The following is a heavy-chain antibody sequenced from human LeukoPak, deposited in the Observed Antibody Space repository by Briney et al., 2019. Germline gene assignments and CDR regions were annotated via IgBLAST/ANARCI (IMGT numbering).Heavy chain of an antibody. Sequence: GSLRLSCAASGFTFSGYAMSWVRQAPGKGLQWVSTISRSGDNTYYADSVKGRFTIPRDNSKNTLYVQMNSLRAEDTAIYYCAKAGANWFDPWGQGTLVTVSS. CDR2: ISRSGDNT. CDR3: AKAGANWFDP. CDR1: GFTFSGYA. V-gene: IGHV3-23*01. J-gene: IGHJ5*02. D-gene: IGHD3-10*01.